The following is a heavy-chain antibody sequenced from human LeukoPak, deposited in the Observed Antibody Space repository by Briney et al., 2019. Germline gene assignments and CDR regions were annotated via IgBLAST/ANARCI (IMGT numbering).Heavy chain of an antibody. CDR1: GYTFTSYA. V-gene: IGHV1-3*01. D-gene: IGHD3-10*01. Sequence: ASVKVSCKGSGYTFTSYAMHWVRQAPGQRLEWMGWINAGTGNTKYSQKFQDRVTITRDTSASTAYMELSSLRSEDTAVYYCARARLTLTMVRGVIITSSRSWFDPWGQGTLVTVSS. J-gene: IGHJ5*02. CDR3: ARARLTLTMVRGVIITSSRSWFDP. CDR2: INAGTGNT.